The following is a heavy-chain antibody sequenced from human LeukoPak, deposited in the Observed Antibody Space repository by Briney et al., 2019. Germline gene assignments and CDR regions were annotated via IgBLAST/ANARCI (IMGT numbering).Heavy chain of an antibody. CDR2: IYYSGST. CDR1: GGSISSYY. D-gene: IGHD6-13*01. CDR3: ARVMYSSSWRSEYVDY. Sequence: PSETLSLTCTVSGGSISSYYWSWIRQPPGKGLEWIGYIYYSGSTNYNPSLKSRVTISVDTSKNQFSLKLSSVTAADTAVYYCARVMYSSSWRSEYVDYWGQGTLVTVSS. J-gene: IGHJ4*02. V-gene: IGHV4-59*01.